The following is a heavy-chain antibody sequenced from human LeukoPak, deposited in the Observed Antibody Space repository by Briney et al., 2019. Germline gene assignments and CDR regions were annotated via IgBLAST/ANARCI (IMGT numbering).Heavy chain of an antibody. D-gene: IGHD3-22*01. Sequence: GGSVRLSCAASGFTLSSYWMHWVRQAPGKGLVWVSRINSDGSRTSYADSVKGRFTISRDNAKNTLYLQMNSLRAEDTAVYYCARDPDLSGYSFFDYWGQGTLATVSS. V-gene: IGHV3-74*01. J-gene: IGHJ4*02. CDR2: INSDGSRT. CDR1: GFTLSSYW. CDR3: ARDPDLSGYSFFDY.